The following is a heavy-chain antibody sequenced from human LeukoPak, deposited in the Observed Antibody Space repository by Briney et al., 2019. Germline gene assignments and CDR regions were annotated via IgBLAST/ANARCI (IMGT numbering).Heavy chain of an antibody. Sequence: SETLSLTSTVSGGSISSYYWSWIRQPPGKGLEWIGYIYYSGSTNYNPSLKSRVTISVDTSKNQFSLKLSSVTAADTAVYYCAREEQLDYFDYWGQGTLVTVSS. CDR1: GGSISSYY. V-gene: IGHV4-59*01. J-gene: IGHJ4*02. CDR2: IYYSGST. D-gene: IGHD6-6*01. CDR3: AREEQLDYFDY.